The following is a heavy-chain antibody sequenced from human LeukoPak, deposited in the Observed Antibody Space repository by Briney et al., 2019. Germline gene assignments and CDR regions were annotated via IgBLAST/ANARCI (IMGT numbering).Heavy chain of an antibody. D-gene: IGHD2-21*02. CDR1: GYSFTSYA. CDR3: AREGGCGGDCQLDY. Sequence: ASVKVSCKASGYSFTSYAMHWVRQAPGQRLEWMGWINAGNGNTKYSQEFQGRVTITRDTSASTAYMELSSLRSEDTAVYYCAREGGCGGDCQLDYWGQGTLVTVSS. CDR2: INAGNGNT. V-gene: IGHV1-3*01. J-gene: IGHJ4*02.